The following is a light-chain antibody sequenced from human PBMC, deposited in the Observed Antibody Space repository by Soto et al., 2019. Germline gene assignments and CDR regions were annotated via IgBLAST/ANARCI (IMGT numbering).Light chain of an antibody. Sequence: QSALSQPASVSGSPGQSITIYCTGTSSDVGSYNYVSWYQQYPGKAPKLMISEVRNRPSGISNRFSGSKSGNTASLTISGLQAEDEADYYWSSSAIPRTPIYVFGTGTKVTVL. CDR3: SSSAIPRTPIYV. CDR1: SSDVGSYNY. J-gene: IGLJ1*01. V-gene: IGLV2-14*01. CDR2: EVR.